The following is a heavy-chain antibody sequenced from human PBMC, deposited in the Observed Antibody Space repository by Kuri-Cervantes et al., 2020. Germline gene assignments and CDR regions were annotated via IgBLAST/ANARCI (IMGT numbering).Heavy chain of an antibody. CDR3: ARGTTATHIYYYYGMDV. J-gene: IGHJ6*02. V-gene: IGHV4-59*01. CDR1: GGSFSGYY. CDR2: IYYSGST. Sequence: SQTLSLTCAVYGGSFSGYYWSWIRQPPGKGLEWIGYIYYSGSTNYNPSLKSRVTISVDTSKNQFSLKLSPVTAADTAVYYCARGTTATHIYYYYGMDVWGQGTTVTCSS. D-gene: IGHD4-17*01.